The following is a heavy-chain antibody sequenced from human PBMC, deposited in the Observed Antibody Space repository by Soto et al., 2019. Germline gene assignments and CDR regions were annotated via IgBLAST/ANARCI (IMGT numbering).Heavy chain of an antibody. V-gene: IGHV4-31*03. Sequence: SETLSLTCTVSGGSISSGGYSGSWIRQHPGKGLEWIGYIYYSGSTYYNPSLKSRVTISVYTSKNQFSLKLSSVTAADTAVYYCAREMSGCSSTSCYSPWFDPWGQGTLVTVSS. CDR2: IYYSGST. CDR1: GGSISSGGYS. CDR3: AREMSGCSSTSCYSPWFDP. D-gene: IGHD2-2*01. J-gene: IGHJ5*02.